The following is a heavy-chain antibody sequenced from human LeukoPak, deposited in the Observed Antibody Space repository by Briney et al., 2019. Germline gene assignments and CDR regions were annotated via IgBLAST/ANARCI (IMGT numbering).Heavy chain of an antibody. CDR2: IYYSGST. CDR3: ARDYGSFKGGRHFDP. V-gene: IGHV4-59*01. CDR1: GASISTYY. D-gene: IGHD1-26*01. Sequence: SETLSLTYSVSGASISTYYWSWIRQPPGKGLEWIGHIYYSGSTSYNPSFKSRVTISPDTSKNQVSLKFSSVTAADTAVYYCARDYGSFKGGRHFDPWGQGTLVTVSS. J-gene: IGHJ5*02.